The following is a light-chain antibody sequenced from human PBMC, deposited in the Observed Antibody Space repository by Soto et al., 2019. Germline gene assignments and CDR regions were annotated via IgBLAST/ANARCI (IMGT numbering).Light chain of an antibody. CDR1: QSIXSRF. CDR3: HQYGSAPAT. J-gene: IGKJ1*01. V-gene: IGKV3-20*01. CDR2: RSS. Sequence: IVLTQCPGALSLSQGERATLPCRASQSIXSRFLAWDQQKPCQAPRLLXVRSSSRATGSPDRFSGSGSGTDFTLTISRLKPEYSEAYYCHQYGSAPATFGQGTKVAIK.